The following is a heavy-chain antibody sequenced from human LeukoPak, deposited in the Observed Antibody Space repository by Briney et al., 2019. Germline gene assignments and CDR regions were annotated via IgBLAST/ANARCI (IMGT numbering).Heavy chain of an antibody. J-gene: IGHJ4*02. D-gene: IGHD3-22*01. Sequence: PGGSLRLSCAASGLTFSKAWMNWVRQAPGKGLEWGSYISGSSSTIYYADSVKGRFTISRDNGKNTLYLQMNSLRAEDTAVYYCARGSTYYDSSGQVPFDYWGQGTLVTVSS. CDR3: ARGSTYYDSSGQVPFDY. V-gene: IGHV3-48*01. CDR1: GLTFSKAW. CDR2: ISGSSSTI.